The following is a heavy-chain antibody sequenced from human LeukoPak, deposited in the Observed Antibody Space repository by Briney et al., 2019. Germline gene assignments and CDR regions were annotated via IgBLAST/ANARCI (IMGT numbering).Heavy chain of an antibody. CDR2: FGTRSTSI. CDR1: GFTFSTYA. J-gene: IGHJ4*02. CDR3: VRENDQGFDY. D-gene: IGHD3-16*01. Sequence: GGSLKLSVQASGFTFSTYARNWVRQPPGEGLDGFSSFGTRSTSIYYAHSVTGRFIISRDNAKNSLYLQMNSLRAEDTAVYYCVRENDQGFDYWGQGTLVTVSS. V-gene: IGHV3-21*01.